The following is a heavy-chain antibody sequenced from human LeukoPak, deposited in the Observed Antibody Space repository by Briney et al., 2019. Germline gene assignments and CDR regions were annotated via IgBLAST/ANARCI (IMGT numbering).Heavy chain of an antibody. CDR3: AMLGYCSGGSCYYHYGMDV. V-gene: IGHV1-18*03. J-gene: IGHJ6*02. CDR1: GYTFASYG. CDR2: ISAHNGDT. Sequence: ASVKVSCKASGYTFASYGIGWVRQAAGQGPEWVGWISAHNGDTKYARKLQGRVTLTTDTPTSTAYMELRSLRSDDMAVYYCAMLGYCSGGSCYYHYGMDVWGQGTTVTVS. D-gene: IGHD2-15*01.